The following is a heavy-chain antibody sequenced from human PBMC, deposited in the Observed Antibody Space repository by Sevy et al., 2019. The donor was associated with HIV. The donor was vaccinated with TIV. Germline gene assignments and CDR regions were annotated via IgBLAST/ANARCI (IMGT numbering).Heavy chain of an antibody. CDR1: GFTFSNYG. V-gene: IGHV3-30*18. CDR3: AKGVLGELSLSLFDV. Sequence: GGSLRLSCAASGFTFSNYGMHWVRQAPGKGLEWVAVISDDGTNKHYGDSLKGRFTISRDNSKNALYLQMNTLRAEDTAVYYCAKGVLGELSLSLFDVWGQGTMVTVSS. D-gene: IGHD3-16*02. CDR2: ISDDGTNK. J-gene: IGHJ3*01.